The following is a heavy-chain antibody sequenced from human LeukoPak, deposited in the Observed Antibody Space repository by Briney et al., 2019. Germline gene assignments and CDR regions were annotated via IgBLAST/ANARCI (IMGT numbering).Heavy chain of an antibody. J-gene: IGHJ4*02. CDR2: INPNSGGT. CDR3: AREGSVVATGITGDY. V-gene: IGHV1-2*02. D-gene: IGHD5-12*01. Sequence: ASVKVSCKASRYTFTDYYMHWVRQAPGQGLEWMGWINPNSGGTNYAQKFQGRVTMTRDTSTTTAYMELSRLSSDDTAVYYCAREGSVVATGITGDYWGQGTLVTVSS. CDR1: RYTFTDYY.